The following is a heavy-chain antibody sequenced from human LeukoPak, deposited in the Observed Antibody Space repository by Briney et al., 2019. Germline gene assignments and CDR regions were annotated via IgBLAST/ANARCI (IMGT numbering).Heavy chain of an antibody. CDR1: GGSISSSGGYY. CDR2: VYYSGST. V-gene: IGHV4-39*01. Sequence: PSETLSLTCTVSGGSISSSGGYYWGWIRQSPGKGLEWIGSVYYSGSTHYNPSLKSRVTISADTSNNQFSLNLRSVTAADAAVYYCARQYSSGWPWFDRWGQGTLVTVSS. D-gene: IGHD6-19*01. J-gene: IGHJ5*02. CDR3: ARQYSSGWPWFDR.